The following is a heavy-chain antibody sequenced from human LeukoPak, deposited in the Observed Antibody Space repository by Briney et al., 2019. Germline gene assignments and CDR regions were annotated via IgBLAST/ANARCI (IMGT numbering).Heavy chain of an antibody. CDR3: ARDLELERNRWNYFES. CDR2: MHYSGDT. CDR1: GGSISSFF. Sequence: SETLSLTCTVPGGSISSFFWSWIRQPPGKGLDWIGSMHYSGDTKYNPSLKSRVSLSIDTSKQQFSLRLSSVTAADTAVYYCARDLELERNRWNYFESWGQGTLVTVSS. V-gene: IGHV4-59*01. D-gene: IGHD1-1*01. J-gene: IGHJ4*02.